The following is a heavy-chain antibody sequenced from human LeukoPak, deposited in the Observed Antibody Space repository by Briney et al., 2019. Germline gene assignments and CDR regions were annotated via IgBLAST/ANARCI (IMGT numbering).Heavy chain of an antibody. Sequence: SVKVSCKASGGTFSSYAISWVRQAPGQRLEWMGRIIPIFGTANYAQKFQGRVTITTDESTSTAYMELSSLRSEDTAVYYCARESWVRGVIITRWFDPWGQGTLVTVSS. D-gene: IGHD3-10*01. J-gene: IGHJ5*02. CDR1: GGTFSSYA. V-gene: IGHV1-69*05. CDR3: ARESWVRGVIITRWFDP. CDR2: IIPIFGTA.